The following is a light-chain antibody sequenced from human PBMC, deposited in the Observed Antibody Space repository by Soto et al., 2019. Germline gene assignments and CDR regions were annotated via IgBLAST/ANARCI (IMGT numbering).Light chain of an antibody. CDR1: QSVTSN. CDR2: GAS. CDR3: QHYFNWQYT. Sequence: EIVMTQSPATLSVSPGERATLSCRASQSVTSNLAWYQQKPGRAPRLLIYGASTRATGIPARFSGSGSVTEFTLTISNLQSEDFDIYYCQHYFNWQYTFGQGTKVDIK. J-gene: IGKJ2*01. V-gene: IGKV3-15*01.